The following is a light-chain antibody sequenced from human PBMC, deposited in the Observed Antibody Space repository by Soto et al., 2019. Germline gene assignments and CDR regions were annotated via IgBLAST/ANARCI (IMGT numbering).Light chain of an antibody. Sequence: EIVLTQSPGTLSLSPGERATLSCRASQSVSRSYLGWYQQKPGQAPRLLIYAVSTRATGIPDRFSGSGSGTDFTLTIIRLEPEDSAVYYCQQYGSSPPWTFGQGTKVEIK. CDR1: QSVSRSY. J-gene: IGKJ1*01. V-gene: IGKV3-20*01. CDR2: AVS. CDR3: QQYGSSPPWT.